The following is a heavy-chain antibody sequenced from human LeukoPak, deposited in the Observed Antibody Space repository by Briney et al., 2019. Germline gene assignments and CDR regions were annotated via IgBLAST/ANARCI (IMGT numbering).Heavy chain of an antibody. J-gene: IGHJ4*02. CDR3: ARGRRVVGASDYFDY. CDR2: ISAYNGNT. V-gene: IGHV1-18*01. D-gene: IGHD1-26*01. CDR1: GYTFTSYG. Sequence: GASVKVSCRASGYTFTSYGISWVRQAPGQGLEWMGWISAYNGNTNYAQKLQGRVTMTTDTSTSTAYMELRSLRSDDTAVYYCARGRRVVGASDYFDYWGQGTLVTVSS.